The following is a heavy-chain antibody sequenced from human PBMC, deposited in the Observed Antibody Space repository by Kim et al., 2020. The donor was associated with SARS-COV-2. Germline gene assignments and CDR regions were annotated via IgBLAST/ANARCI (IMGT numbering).Heavy chain of an antibody. D-gene: IGHD3-16*01. J-gene: IGHJ4*02. Sequence: GGSLRLSCAASGFTFSSYGMHWVRQAPGKGLEWVAVIWYDGSNKYYADSVKGRFTISRDNSKNTLYLQMNSLRAEDTAVYYCARDRGRPQCFDYWGQGTLVTVSS. CDR3: ARDRGRPQCFDY. CDR2: IWYDGSNK. CDR1: GFTFSSYG. V-gene: IGHV3-33*01.